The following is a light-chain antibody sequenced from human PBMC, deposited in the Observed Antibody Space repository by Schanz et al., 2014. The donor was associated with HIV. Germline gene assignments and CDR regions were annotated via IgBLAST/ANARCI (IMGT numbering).Light chain of an antibody. V-gene: IGLV2-14*01. J-gene: IGLJ1*01. CDR1: SSDVGGYNY. Sequence: QSALTQPASVSGSPGQSITIPCSGSSSDVGGYNYVSWYQQHPGKAPKLMIYDVSKRPSGVPDRFSGSKSGTSASLAITGLQAEDEADYYCQSYDSSLNSYVFGSGTKLTVL. CDR3: QSYDSSLNSYV. CDR2: DVS.